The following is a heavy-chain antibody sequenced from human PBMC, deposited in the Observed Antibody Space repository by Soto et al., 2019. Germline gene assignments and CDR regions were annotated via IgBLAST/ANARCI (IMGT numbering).Heavy chain of an antibody. D-gene: IGHD7-27*01. CDR2: ISASGGNT. CDR1: GFTFSSHP. Sequence: PGGSLRLSCAASGFTFSSHPMSWVRQAPGKGLEWVSAISASGGNTFNADSVRGRFTISRDNSKNTLYLQMNSLRVEDTAVYYCATLTPDWGFCDYWGQGTLVTVPS. V-gene: IGHV3-23*01. J-gene: IGHJ4*02. CDR3: ATLTPDWGFCDY.